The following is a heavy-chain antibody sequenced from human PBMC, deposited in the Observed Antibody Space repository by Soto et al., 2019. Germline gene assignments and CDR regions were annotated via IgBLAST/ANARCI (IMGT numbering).Heavy chain of an antibody. Sequence: GESLKISCNGSGYSFTSYWIGWVRQMPGKGLEWMGIIYPGDSDTRYSPSFQGQVTISADKSISTAYLQWSSLKASDTAMYYCASASIATTGLYYYYGMDVWGQGTTVTVSS. CDR3: ASASIATTGLYYYYGMDV. J-gene: IGHJ6*02. D-gene: IGHD6-6*01. V-gene: IGHV5-51*01. CDR2: IYPGDSDT. CDR1: GYSFTSYW.